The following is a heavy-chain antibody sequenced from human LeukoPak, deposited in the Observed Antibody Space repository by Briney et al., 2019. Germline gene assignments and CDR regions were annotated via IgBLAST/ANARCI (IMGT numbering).Heavy chain of an antibody. CDR3: ARVPNTIVVVTAIPDWFDP. J-gene: IGHJ5*02. Sequence: GASVKVSCTSGYTFTGYYMHWVRQAPGQGLEWMGWINPNSGGTNYAQKFQGRVTMTRDTSISTAYKELSRLRSDDTAVYYCARVPNTIVVVTAIPDWFDPWGQGTLVTVSS. CDR1: GYTFTGYY. V-gene: IGHV1-2*02. D-gene: IGHD2-21*02. CDR2: INPNSGGT.